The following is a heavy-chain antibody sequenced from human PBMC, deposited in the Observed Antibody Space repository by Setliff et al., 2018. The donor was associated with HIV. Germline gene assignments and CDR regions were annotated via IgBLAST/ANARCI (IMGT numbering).Heavy chain of an antibody. CDR2: IYYSGST. J-gene: IGHJ6*03. Sequence: PSETLSLTCTVSGGSISSYYWSWIRQPPGKGLEWIGYIYYSGSTNYNPSLKSRVTISVDTSKNQFSLKLSSVTAADTAVYYCARLTADRTNYYYYMDVWGKGTTVTVSS. V-gene: IGHV4-59*12. D-gene: IGHD2-8*01. CDR3: ARLTADRTNYYYYMDV. CDR1: GGSISSYY.